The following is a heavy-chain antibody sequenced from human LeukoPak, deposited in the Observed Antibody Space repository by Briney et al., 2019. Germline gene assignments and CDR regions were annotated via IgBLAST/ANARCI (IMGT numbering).Heavy chain of an antibody. D-gene: IGHD5-24*01. Sequence: GESLKISCQGSGFYFNAYWIAWVRQMPGKGLEWMGILYPGDSDSRYSPSFQGQVTISADRSISTAYLHWSSLKVSDTAMYYCARASRDGYNQNFDYWGQGTLVTVSS. CDR2: LYPGDSDS. CDR3: ARASRDGYNQNFDY. CDR1: GFYFNAYW. J-gene: IGHJ4*02. V-gene: IGHV5-51*01.